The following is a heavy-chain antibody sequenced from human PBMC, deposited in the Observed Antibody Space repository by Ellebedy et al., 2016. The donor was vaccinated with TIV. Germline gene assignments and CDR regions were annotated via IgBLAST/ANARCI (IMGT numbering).Heavy chain of an antibody. Sequence: ASVKVSCKASGYTFTANYLHWVRQALGQGLEWMGWINPDSGGTNLAQKFQGRVTMTRDTSINTAYMQLIRLESDDTAVYYCARVRRGSSGMDVWGQGTAVTVSS. CDR2: INPDSGGT. D-gene: IGHD6-13*01. CDR1: GYTFTANY. V-gene: IGHV1-2*02. J-gene: IGHJ6*02. CDR3: ARVRRGSSGMDV.